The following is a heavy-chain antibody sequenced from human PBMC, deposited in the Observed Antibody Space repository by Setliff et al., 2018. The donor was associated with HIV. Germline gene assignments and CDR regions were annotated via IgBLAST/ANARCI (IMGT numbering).Heavy chain of an antibody. Sequence: ETLSLTCAVSGGSISSSNWWSWVRQAPGKGLEWVSSISDSSSYIYYADSVKGRFTISRDNAKNSLYLQMNSLRAEDTAVYYCASEMQWLAFDYWGQGTLVTVSS. J-gene: IGHJ4*02. CDR2: ISDSSSYI. D-gene: IGHD6-19*01. CDR3: ASEMQWLAFDY. CDR1: GGSISSSN. V-gene: IGHV3-21*01.